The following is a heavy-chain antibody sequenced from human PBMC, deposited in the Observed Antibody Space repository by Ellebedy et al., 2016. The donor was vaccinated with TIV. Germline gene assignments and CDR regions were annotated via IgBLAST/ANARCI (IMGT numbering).Heavy chain of an antibody. CDR2: INQDGSAG. D-gene: IGHD2-2*02. Sequence: GESLKISCAASGFTFSSYSMNWVRQAPGKGLEWVAHINQDGSAGYVVDSVKGRFTISRDNARNSLFLQMDSLRAEDTAIYYCVKYLERAMDVWGQGATVTVSS. V-gene: IGHV3-7*03. J-gene: IGHJ6*02. CDR1: GFTFSSYS. CDR3: VKYLERAMDV.